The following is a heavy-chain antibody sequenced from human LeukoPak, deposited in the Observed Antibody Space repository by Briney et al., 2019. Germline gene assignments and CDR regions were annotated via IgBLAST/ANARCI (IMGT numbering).Heavy chain of an antibody. D-gene: IGHD1-26*01. CDR3: ARDSLWEPYYFDY. V-gene: IGHV3-21*01. Sequence: GGSLRLSCAASGLTCSSYSMNWVRQAPGKGLEWVSSISSSSSYIYYADSVKGRFTISRDNAKNSLYLQMNSLRAEDTAVYYCARDSLWEPYYFDYWGQGTLVAVSS. CDR2: ISSSSSYI. J-gene: IGHJ4*02. CDR1: GLTCSSYS.